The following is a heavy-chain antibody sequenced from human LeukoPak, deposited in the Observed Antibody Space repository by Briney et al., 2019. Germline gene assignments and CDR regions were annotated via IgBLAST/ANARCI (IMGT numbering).Heavy chain of an antibody. CDR3: AIRPGKVTNDWYFDL. D-gene: IGHD4-23*01. J-gene: IGHJ2*01. Sequence: ASVKVSCKASGYTFTGYYMHRVGQAPGQGLEWMGWINPNSGGTNYAQKFQGRVTMTRDTSITTAYMELSRLSSDDTAVYYCAIRPGKVTNDWYFDLWGRGTLVTVSS. CDR2: INPNSGGT. CDR1: GYTFTGYY. V-gene: IGHV1-2*02.